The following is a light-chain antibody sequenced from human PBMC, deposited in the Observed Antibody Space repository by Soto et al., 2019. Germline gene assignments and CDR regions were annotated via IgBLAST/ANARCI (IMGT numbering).Light chain of an antibody. V-gene: IGKV1-33*01. CDR2: DAS. CDR1: QDISNF. Sequence: DIQMTQSPSSLSASVGDRVTITCQASQDISNFLNWYQQKPGKAPKLLIYDASILETGVPSRFSGSGSGTAFAFTISGLQPEEIATYYCPQCNNLPLTFRGGTKVGLK. J-gene: IGKJ4*01. CDR3: PQCNNLPLT.